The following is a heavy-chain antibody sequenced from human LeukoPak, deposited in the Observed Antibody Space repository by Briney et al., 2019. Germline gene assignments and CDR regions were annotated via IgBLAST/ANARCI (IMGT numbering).Heavy chain of an antibody. CDR2: INPNSGGT. CDR1: GYTFTGYY. D-gene: IGHD3-22*01. J-gene: IGHJ4*02. V-gene: IGHV1-2*02. CDR3: AREKPFYDSSGYYYPIAFDY. Sequence: ASVKVSCKASGYTFTGYYMHWVRQAPGQGLEWMGWINPNSGGTNYAQKFQGRVTMTRDTSTSTVYMELSSLRSEDTAVYYCAREKPFYDSSGYYYPIAFDYWGQGTLVTVSS.